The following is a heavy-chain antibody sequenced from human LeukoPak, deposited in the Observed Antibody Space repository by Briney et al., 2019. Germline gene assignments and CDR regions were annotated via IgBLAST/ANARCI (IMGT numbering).Heavy chain of an antibody. Sequence: ASVKVSCKASGYTFTSYGISWVRQAPGQGLEWMGWISAYNGNTNYAQKLQGRVTMTTDTSTSTAYMELRSLRSDDTAVYYCARDSRGAIIWAPDYWGQGTLVTVSS. CDR1: GYTFTSYG. CDR2: ISAYNGNT. V-gene: IGHV1-18*01. J-gene: IGHJ4*02. CDR3: ARDSRGAIIWAPDY. D-gene: IGHD3-10*01.